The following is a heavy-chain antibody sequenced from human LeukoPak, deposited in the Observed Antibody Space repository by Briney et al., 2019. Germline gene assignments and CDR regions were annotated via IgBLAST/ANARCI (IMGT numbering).Heavy chain of an antibody. CDR2: IIPIFGTA. D-gene: IGHD6-19*01. CDR3: ARDGYSSGWYVRGFDY. Sequence: SVRVSCKASVGTFSSYAISWVRQAPGQGLEWMGRIIPIFGTANYAQKFQGRVTITTDESTSTAYMELSSLRSEDTAVYYCARDGYSSGWYVRGFDYWGQGTLVTLSS. J-gene: IGHJ4*02. CDR1: VGTFSSYA. V-gene: IGHV1-69*05.